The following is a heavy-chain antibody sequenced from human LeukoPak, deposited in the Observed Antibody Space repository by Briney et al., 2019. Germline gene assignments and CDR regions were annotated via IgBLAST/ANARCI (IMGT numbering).Heavy chain of an antibody. J-gene: IGHJ4*02. V-gene: IGHV3-21*01. CDR2: ISSSSSYI. Sequence: KPGRSLRLSCAASGFTFSSYRMNWVRQAPGKGLEWVSSISSSSSYIYYADSVKGRLTLSTDNAKNSLYLKMNSLRAEDTAVYYCARGIAARPGYWGQGTLVTVSS. D-gene: IGHD6-6*01. CDR3: ARGIAARPGY. CDR1: GFTFSSYR.